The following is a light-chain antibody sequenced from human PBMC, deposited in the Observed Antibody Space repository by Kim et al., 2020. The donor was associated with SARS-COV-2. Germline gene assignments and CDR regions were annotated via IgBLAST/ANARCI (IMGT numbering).Light chain of an antibody. Sequence: SITIPCSGTGSDVGGYKYVSWCQQHPGKAPKLMIYELSKRPSGVPDRFSGSKSGNTASLTVSGLQAEDEADYYCSSYAGSNNYVFGTGTKVTVL. CDR3: SSYAGSNNYV. CDR1: GSDVGGYKY. J-gene: IGLJ1*01. CDR2: ELS. V-gene: IGLV2-8*01.